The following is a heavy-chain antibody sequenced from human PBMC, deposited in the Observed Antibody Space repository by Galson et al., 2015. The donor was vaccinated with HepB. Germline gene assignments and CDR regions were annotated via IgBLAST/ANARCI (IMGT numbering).Heavy chain of an antibody. J-gene: IGHJ4*02. D-gene: IGHD6-13*01. CDR2: INPSGGST. CDR3: ARGGATEGSISAVGRVFDY. CDR1: GYTFTSYY. V-gene: IGHV1-46*01. Sequence: SVKVSCKASGYTFTSYYMHWVRQAPGQGLEWMGIINPSGGSTYYAQKFRGRVTMTRDTSTSTVYMELSSLRSEDTAVYYCARGGATEGSISAVGRVFDYWGQGTLVTVSS.